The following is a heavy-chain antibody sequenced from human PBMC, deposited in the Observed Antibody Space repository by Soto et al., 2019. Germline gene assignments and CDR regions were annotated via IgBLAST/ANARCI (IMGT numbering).Heavy chain of an antibody. J-gene: IGHJ6*02. CDR2: IKSKTDGGTT. D-gene: IGHD3-22*01. CDR1: GFTFSNAW. V-gene: IGHV3-15*07. Sequence: GGSLRLSCAASGFTFSNAWMNWVRQAPGKGLEWVGRIKSKTDGGTTDYAAPVKGRFTISRDDSKNTLYLQMNSLKTEDTAVYYCTTPYYYDSSRPTDYYYGMDVWGQGTTVTVSS. CDR3: TTPYYYDSSRPTDYYYGMDV.